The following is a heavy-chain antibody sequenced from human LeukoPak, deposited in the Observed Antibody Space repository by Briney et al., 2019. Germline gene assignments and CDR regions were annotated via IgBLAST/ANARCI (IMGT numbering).Heavy chain of an antibody. Sequence: GGSLRLSCAASGFTLSSYAMHWVRQAPGKGLEWVAVISYDGSNKYYADSVKGRFTISRDNSKNTLYLQMNSLRAEDTAVYYCARAPSRVVPAAIYYWGQGTLVTVSS. J-gene: IGHJ4*02. CDR2: ISYDGSNK. V-gene: IGHV3-30*01. CDR1: GFTLSSYA. D-gene: IGHD2-2*01. CDR3: ARAPSRVVPAAIYY.